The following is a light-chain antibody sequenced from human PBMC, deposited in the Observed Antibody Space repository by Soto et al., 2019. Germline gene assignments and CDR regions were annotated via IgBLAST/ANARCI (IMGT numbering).Light chain of an antibody. CDR2: GNS. CDR1: SSNIGAGYD. J-gene: IGLJ2*01. CDR3: QSYDSNLSVV. V-gene: IGLV1-40*01. Sequence: QSVLTQPPSVSGAPGQRVTISCTGSSSNIGAGYDVHWYQQLPGTAPKLLIYGNSNRPSGVPDRFSGSKSGTSASLAITGLQAEDDADYYCQSYDSNLSVVFGGGTKQTVL.